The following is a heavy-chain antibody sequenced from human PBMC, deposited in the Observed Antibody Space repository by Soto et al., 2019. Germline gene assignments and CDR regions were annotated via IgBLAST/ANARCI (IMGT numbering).Heavy chain of an antibody. CDR1: GGPFSGYY. CDR3: ARGSIYHDSSAYFDS. V-gene: IGHV4-34*01. J-gene: IGHJ4*02. CDR2: INHSGST. Sequence: QVQLQQWGAGLLKPSETLALTCAVYGGPFSGYYWSWIRQSPGTGLEWIGEINHSGSTNYNPSLKSRVTISVDTSKNQFSLKLTSVIAADTAVYYCARGSIYHDSSAYFDSWGQGTLVTVSS. D-gene: IGHD3-22*01.